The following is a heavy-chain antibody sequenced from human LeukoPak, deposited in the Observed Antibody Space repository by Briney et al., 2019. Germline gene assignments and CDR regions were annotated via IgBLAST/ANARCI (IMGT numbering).Heavy chain of an antibody. CDR3: ASGSYYYPLDY. D-gene: IGHD1-26*01. J-gene: IGHJ4*02. CDR2: IYTSGST. V-gene: IGHV4-61*02. CDR1: GGSISSGSYY. Sequence: SETLSLTCTVSGGSISSGSYYWSWIRQPAGRGLEWIGRIYTSGSTNYNPSLKSRVTISVYTSKNQFPLKLSSVTAADTAVYYCASGSYYYPLDYWGQGTLVTVSS.